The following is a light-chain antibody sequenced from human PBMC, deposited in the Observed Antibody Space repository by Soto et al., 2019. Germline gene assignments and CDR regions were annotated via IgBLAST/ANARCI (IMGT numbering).Light chain of an antibody. J-gene: IGKJ5*01. V-gene: IGKV4-1*01. CDR3: QQYHSDPIT. Sequence: EIVLTQSPATLSLSPGERATINCKSSQIVLSNNNHYLAWFQQKPGQPPKLLIYWASTRGSGVPDRFSGSGSGTDFTLTISNLQAEDVAVYYCQQYHSDPITFGQGTRLEIK. CDR2: WAS. CDR1: QIVLSNNNHY.